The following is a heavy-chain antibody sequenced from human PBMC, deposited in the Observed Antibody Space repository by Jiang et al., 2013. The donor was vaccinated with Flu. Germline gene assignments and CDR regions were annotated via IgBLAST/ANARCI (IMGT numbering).Heavy chain of an antibody. D-gene: IGHD6-6*01. CDR3: ARGPYSSSSLATRTLDY. J-gene: IGHJ4*02. Sequence: SLTCAVSGGSFTGYYWSWIRQPPGKGLEWIGEINHSGSTNSNSSLKSRVSISVDASKKQFSLKLSSVTAADAAIYYCARGPYSSSSLATRTLDYWGQ. CDR1: GGSFTGYY. V-gene: IGHV4-34*01. CDR2: INHSGST.